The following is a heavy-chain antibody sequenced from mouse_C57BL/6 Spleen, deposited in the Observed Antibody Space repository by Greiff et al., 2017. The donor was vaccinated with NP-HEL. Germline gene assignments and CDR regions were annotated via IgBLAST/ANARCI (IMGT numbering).Heavy chain of an antibody. CDR1: GYTFTSYW. Sequence: VQLQQPGAELVKPGASVKMSCKASGYTFTSYWITWVKQRPGQGLEWIGDIYPGSGSTNYNEKFKSKATLTVDTSSSTAYMQLSSLTSEDSAVYYCARRLYSNYVSYFDYWGQGTTLTVSS. J-gene: IGHJ2*01. CDR2: IYPGSGST. CDR3: ARRLYSNYVSYFDY. D-gene: IGHD2-5*01. V-gene: IGHV1-55*01.